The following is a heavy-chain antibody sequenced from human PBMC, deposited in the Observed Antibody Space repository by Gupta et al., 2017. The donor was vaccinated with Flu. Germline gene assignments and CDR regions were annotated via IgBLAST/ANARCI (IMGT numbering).Heavy chain of an antibody. V-gene: IGHV3-15*01. CDR2: IKSRSDGETT. D-gene: IGHD2-15*01. Sequence: EVQLVESGGGLVKPGGSLRLSCKGSGFTLKNAWMSSVRKVPGKGLEWIGRIKSRSDGETTVYAAPVKDRFTMSRDDSKNTLYLQMNSLNNEDAAVYYCTTDSFYCSGGSCYRYYHDHWGQGTLVTVSS. J-gene: IGHJ4*02. CDR3: TTDSFYCSGGSCYRYYHDH. CDR1: GFTLKNAW.